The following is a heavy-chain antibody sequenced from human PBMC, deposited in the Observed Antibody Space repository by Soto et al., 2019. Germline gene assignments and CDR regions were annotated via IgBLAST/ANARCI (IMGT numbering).Heavy chain of an antibody. D-gene: IGHD3-10*01. Sequence: GGSLRLSCVASGFTFSNYGMHWVRQAPGKGLEWVAFVSYRGTNKYHADSVKGRFTISRDDSRNTVYLQMNSLRAEDTAVYFCAKDGWMSTIRGDAFNIWSLGTPVTVSS. J-gene: IGHJ4*02. V-gene: IGHV3-33*03. CDR3: AKDGWMSTIRGDAFNI. CDR2: VSYRGTNK. CDR1: GFTFSNYG.